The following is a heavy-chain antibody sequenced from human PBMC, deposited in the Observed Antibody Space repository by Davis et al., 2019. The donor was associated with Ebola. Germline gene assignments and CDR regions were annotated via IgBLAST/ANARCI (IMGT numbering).Heavy chain of an antibody. CDR2: VNPNSGGS. Sequence: ASVKVSSMASGYTSTNYYIHWVRQAPGHGPEWLGWVNPNSGGSNYAQKFQGRVTMTRDTSINTAYMELSRLRSDDTAIYYCARGYCTGGICSEHWFDPWGQGALVTVSS. CDR1: GYTSTNYY. D-gene: IGHD2-15*01. V-gene: IGHV1-2*02. J-gene: IGHJ5*02. CDR3: ARGYCTGGICSEHWFDP.